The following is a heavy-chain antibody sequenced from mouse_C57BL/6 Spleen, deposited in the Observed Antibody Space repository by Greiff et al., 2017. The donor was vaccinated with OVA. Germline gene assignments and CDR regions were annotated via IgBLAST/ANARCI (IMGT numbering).Heavy chain of an antibody. CDR3: ARVGRYYFDY. CDR2: INPSNGGT. D-gene: IGHD4-1*01. Sequence: QVQLQQPGTELVKPGASVKLSCKASGYTFTSYWMHWVKQRPGQGLEWIGNINPSNGGTNYNEKLKSKATLTVEKSSSPAYVQRSSLSSEDSAVYYCARVGRYYFDYWGKGTTLTVSS. J-gene: IGHJ2*01. V-gene: IGHV1-53*01. CDR1: GYTFTSYW.